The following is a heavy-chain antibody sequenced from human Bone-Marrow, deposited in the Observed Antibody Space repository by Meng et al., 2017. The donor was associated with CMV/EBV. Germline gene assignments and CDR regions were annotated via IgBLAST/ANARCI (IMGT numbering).Heavy chain of an antibody. CDR3: AKDYGNDNWNTGSFDP. D-gene: IGHD1/OR15-1a*01. V-gene: IGHV3-33*06. CDR2: IWYNGSNK. CDR1: GYTFTGYY. J-gene: IGHJ5*02. Sequence: SCKASGYTFTGYYMHWVRQAPGKGVEWVAVIWYNGSNKYYADSVKGRFTISRDNSKNTLYLQMNSLRAEDTAVYYCAKDYGNDNWNTGSFDPWGQGTMVTVSS.